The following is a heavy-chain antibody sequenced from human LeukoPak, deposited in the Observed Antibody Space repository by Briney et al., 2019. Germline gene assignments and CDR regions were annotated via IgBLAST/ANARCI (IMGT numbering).Heavy chain of an antibody. Sequence: ASVKVSCKASGYTFTSYGFSWVRQAPGQGLEWMGIINPSGGSTSYAQKFQGRVTMTRDTSTSTVYMELSSLRSEDTAVYYCASTQKIVEMATIGYYFDYWGQGTLVTVSS. CDR1: GYTFTSYG. J-gene: IGHJ4*02. CDR3: ASTQKIVEMATIGYYFDY. D-gene: IGHD5-24*01. V-gene: IGHV1-46*01. CDR2: INPSGGST.